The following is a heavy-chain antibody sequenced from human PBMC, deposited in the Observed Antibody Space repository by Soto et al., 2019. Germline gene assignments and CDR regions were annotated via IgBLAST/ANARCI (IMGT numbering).Heavy chain of an antibody. CDR1: GFTFSDSW. V-gene: IGHV3-7*01. Sequence: GGSLRLSCVASGFTFSDSWMTWVRQAPGKGLEWVANMKPDGSDKFYVDSVKGRFIISRDNNKNSLYLQMNNLRVEDTAVYYCASYGSGSYYYWGQGTLVTVSS. J-gene: IGHJ4*02. D-gene: IGHD3-10*01. CDR3: ASYGSGSYYY. CDR2: MKPDGSDK.